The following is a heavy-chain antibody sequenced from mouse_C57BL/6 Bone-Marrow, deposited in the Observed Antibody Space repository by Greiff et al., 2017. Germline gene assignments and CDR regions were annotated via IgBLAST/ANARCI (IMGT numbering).Heavy chain of an antibody. V-gene: IGHV1-64*01. CDR2: IHPNSGST. J-gene: IGHJ4*01. D-gene: IGHD3-3*01. Sequence: QVQLQQSGAELVKPGASVKLSCKASGYTFTSYWMHWVKQRPGQGLEWIGMIHPNSGSTNYNEKFKSKATLTVDTSSSTAYMQLSSLTSEDSAVYYCARAGTNYAMDYWCQGTSVTVSS. CDR1: GYTFTSYW. CDR3: ARAGTNYAMDY.